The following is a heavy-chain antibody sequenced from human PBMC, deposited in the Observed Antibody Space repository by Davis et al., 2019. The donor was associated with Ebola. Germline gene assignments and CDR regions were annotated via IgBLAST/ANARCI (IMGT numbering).Heavy chain of an antibody. CDR3: ARLNRDAYTYVDY. J-gene: IGHJ4*02. CDR1: GGSISYYY. CDR2: IYHTGTT. Sequence: PSETLSLTCTVSGGSISYYYWSWIRQPPGKGLELVGYIYHTGTTNYNPSLKSRVTISVDTSKSQFSLRLSSVTAADTAVYYCARLNRDAYTYVDYWGQGTLVTVSS. V-gene: IGHV4-59*01. D-gene: IGHD5-24*01.